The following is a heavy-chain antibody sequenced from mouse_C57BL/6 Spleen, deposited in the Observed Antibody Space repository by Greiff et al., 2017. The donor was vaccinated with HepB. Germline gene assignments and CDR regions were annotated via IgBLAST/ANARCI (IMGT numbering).Heavy chain of an antibody. J-gene: IGHJ3*01. D-gene: IGHD2-3*01. CDR2: IYPSDSET. Sequence: QVQLQQPGAELVRPGSSVKLSCKASGYTFTSYWMDWVKQRPGQGLEWIGNIYPSDSETHYNQKFKDKATLTVDKSSSTAYMQLSSLTSEDSAVYYCASPGGYYPVFAYWGQGTLVTVSA. V-gene: IGHV1-61*01. CDR1: GYTFTSYW. CDR3: ASPGGYYPVFAY.